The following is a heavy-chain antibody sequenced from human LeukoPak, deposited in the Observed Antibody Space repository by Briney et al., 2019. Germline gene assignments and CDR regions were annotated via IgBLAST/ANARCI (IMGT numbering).Heavy chain of an antibody. J-gene: IGHJ4*02. V-gene: IGHV4-34*01. Sequence: SETLSLTCAVYGGSFSGYYWSWIRQPPGKGLEWIGEINHSGSTNYNPSLKSRVTISVDTSKNQFSLKLSSVTAADTAVYYCARGGRLVRKGKPYYFDYWGQGTLVTVSS. D-gene: IGHD6-19*01. CDR1: GGSFSGYY. CDR3: ARGGRLVRKGKPYYFDY. CDR2: INHSGST.